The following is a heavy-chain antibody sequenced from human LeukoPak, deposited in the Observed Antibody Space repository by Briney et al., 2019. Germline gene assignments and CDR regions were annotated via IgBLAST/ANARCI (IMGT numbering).Heavy chain of an antibody. CDR2: IYYTGTT. V-gene: IGHV4-59*08. CDR1: GGSISGYY. J-gene: IGHJ5*02. Sequence: SETLSLTCSVSGGSISGYYYTWIRQPPGKGLEWIGYIYYTGTTIYNPSLKSRVTLSVDTSKNQLSLKLSSVTAADTAVYYCARQPYGSGSYARFDPWGQGTLVTVSS. D-gene: IGHD3-10*01. CDR3: ARQPYGSGSYARFDP.